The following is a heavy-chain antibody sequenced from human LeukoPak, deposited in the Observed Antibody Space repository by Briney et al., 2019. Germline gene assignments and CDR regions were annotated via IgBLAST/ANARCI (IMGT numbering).Heavy chain of an antibody. D-gene: IGHD7-27*01. CDR2: IYYSGSS. Sequence: SETLSPTCTLSSGSTTSISSYWGWIRQPPGKGLELIGSIYYSGSSYYNPSLKSRVTISVDTSKNQFSLKLSSVTAADTAVHYCARKWPPLGNYFDYWGQGTLVTASS. J-gene: IGHJ4*02. CDR3: ARKWPPLGNYFDY. CDR1: SGSTTSISSY. V-gene: IGHV4-39*01.